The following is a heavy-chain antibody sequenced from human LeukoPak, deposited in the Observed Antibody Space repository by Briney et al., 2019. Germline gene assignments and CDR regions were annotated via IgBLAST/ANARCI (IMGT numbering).Heavy chain of an antibody. V-gene: IGHV3-30-3*01. Sequence: GGSLRLSCAASGFTFSSYAMHWVRQAPGKGLEWVAVISYDGSNKYYADSVKGRFTISRDNSKNTLYLQMNSLRAEDTAVYYCAKGANYDSYWGQGTLVTVSS. D-gene: IGHD3-22*01. J-gene: IGHJ4*02. CDR3: AKGANYDSY. CDR1: GFTFSSYA. CDR2: ISYDGSNK.